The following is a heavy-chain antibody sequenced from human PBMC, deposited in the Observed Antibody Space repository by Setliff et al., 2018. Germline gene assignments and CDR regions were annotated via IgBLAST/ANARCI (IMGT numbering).Heavy chain of an antibody. CDR3: ARAHTWSLPNDNSGYPGWFDP. CDR1: GYSISSGYH. D-gene: IGHD3-22*01. V-gene: IGHV4-38-2*02. CDR2: IYHSGST. J-gene: IGHJ5*02. Sequence: SETLSLTCNVSGYSISSGYHWAWIRQLPGKGLEWIGTIYHSGSTYYNPSLKSRVTMSVDTSKNHVSLKLSSVTAADTAVYYCARAHTWSLPNDNSGYPGWFDPWGQGTLVTVSS.